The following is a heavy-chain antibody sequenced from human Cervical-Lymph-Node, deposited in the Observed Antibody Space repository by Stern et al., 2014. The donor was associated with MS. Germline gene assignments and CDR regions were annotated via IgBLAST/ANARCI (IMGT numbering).Heavy chain of an antibody. V-gene: IGHV1-69*14. CDR2: IIPIFDTP. CDR1: GGTFTSLS. Sequence: QVQLVQSGAEVKKPGSSVKVSCKASGGTFTSLSINWVRQVPGQSLEWMGGIIPIFDTPNFAQKFQGRVTITADSSTSTVYMALKSLRSDDTAVYYCVLPSTVTTAAFDVWGRGTMVTVSS. J-gene: IGHJ3*01. D-gene: IGHD4-17*01. CDR3: VLPSTVTTAAFDV.